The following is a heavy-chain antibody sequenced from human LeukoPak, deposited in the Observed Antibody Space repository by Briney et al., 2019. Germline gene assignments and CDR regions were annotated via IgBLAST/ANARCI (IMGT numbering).Heavy chain of an antibody. Sequence: TGESLRLSCAASGFTFSSYSMNWVRQAPGEGLEWVSSISSSSSYIYYADSVKGRFTISRDNAKNSLYLQMNSLRAEDTAVYYCARDAVTMVRGVIGYWGQGTLVTVSS. J-gene: IGHJ4*02. CDR1: GFTFSSYS. CDR2: ISSSSSYI. CDR3: ARDAVTMVRGVIGY. V-gene: IGHV3-21*01. D-gene: IGHD3-10*01.